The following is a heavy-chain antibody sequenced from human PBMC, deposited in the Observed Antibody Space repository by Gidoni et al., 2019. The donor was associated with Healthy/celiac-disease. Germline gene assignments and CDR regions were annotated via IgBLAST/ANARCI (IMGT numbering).Heavy chain of an antibody. V-gene: IGHV4-31*03. CDR1: VGSISSGGYY. D-gene: IGHD1-1*01. Sequence: QVQLQESGPGLVKPSQTLSLTCTVSVGSISSGGYYWSWIRQHPGKGLEWIGYIYYSGSTYYNPSLKSRVTISVDTSKNQFSLKLSSVTAADTAVYYCARDQMRNWYAFDIWGQGTMVTVSS. J-gene: IGHJ3*02. CDR3: ARDQMRNWYAFDI. CDR2: IYYSGST.